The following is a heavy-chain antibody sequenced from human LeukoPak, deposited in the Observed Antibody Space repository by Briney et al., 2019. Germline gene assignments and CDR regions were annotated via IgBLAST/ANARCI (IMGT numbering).Heavy chain of an antibody. D-gene: IGHD1-26*01. V-gene: IGHV3-11*01. J-gene: IGHJ4*02. CDR2: ISSSGTTI. CDR1: GFTFSDYY. CDR3: ARRRDSGSLQHFDY. Sequence: KSGGSLRLSCAASGFTFSDYYMSWIRRAPGKGLEWVSYISSSGTTIYYADSVKSRFTISRDNAKNSLYLQMNSLRAEDTAVYYCARRRDSGSLQHFDYWGQGTLVTVSS.